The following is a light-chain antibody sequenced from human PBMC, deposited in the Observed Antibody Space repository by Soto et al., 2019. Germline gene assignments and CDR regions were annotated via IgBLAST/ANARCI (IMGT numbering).Light chain of an antibody. CDR1: QSVSSSY. J-gene: IGKJ1*01. V-gene: IGKV3-20*01. CDR3: QHYNSYSEA. CDR2: GAS. Sequence: TQSPGTLSLSPGESATLSCRASQSVSSSYLAWYQQKPGQAPRLLIYGASSRATGIPDRFSGSGSGTEFTLTISSLQPDDFATYYCQHYNSYSEAFGQGTKVDIK.